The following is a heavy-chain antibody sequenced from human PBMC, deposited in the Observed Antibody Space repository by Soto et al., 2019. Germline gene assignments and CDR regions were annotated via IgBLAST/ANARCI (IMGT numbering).Heavy chain of an antibody. V-gene: IGHV3-48*01. CDR3: ALAFITTIGTTA. Sequence: EVQLVESGGGLVQPGGSLRLSCEAAGFTFSNFGINWVRQAPGKGLEWVSHISSSSTTIYYAESVQGRFTISRDNAKNSLYLQMSSLRGEATAVYYCALAFITTIGTTAWGQGNLVPVSS. J-gene: IGHJ4*02. CDR2: ISSSSTTI. CDR1: GFTFSNFG. D-gene: IGHD1-1*01.